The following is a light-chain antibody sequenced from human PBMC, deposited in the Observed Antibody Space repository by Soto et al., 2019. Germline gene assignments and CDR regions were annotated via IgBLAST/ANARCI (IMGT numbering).Light chain of an antibody. J-gene: IGKJ4*01. CDR3: QQFSSYPLT. V-gene: IGKV3-20*01. CDR2: DAS. Sequence: FTQSPGTLSLSPGERSTLSCTASQSVSSSYLAWYQQKPGQAPRLLIYDASSRATGIPDRFSGGGSGTDFTLTISRLEPEDFAVYYCQQFSSYPLTFGGGTKVDIK. CDR1: QSVSSSY.